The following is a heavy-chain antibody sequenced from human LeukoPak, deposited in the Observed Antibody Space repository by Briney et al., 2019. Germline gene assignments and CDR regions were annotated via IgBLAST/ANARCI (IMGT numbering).Heavy chain of an antibody. J-gene: IGHJ3*02. Sequence: PGGSLRLSCKASGFTFSAYAMMWVRQAPGKGPEWVSAIRGGGGSAFYADSVKGRFTISRDNSKYTLFLQMNSLRAEDTAVYYCARDPNGDYIGAFDMWGPGTMVTVSS. CDR2: IRGGGGSA. V-gene: IGHV3-23*01. CDR3: ARDPNGDYIGAFDM. CDR1: GFTFSAYA. D-gene: IGHD4-17*01.